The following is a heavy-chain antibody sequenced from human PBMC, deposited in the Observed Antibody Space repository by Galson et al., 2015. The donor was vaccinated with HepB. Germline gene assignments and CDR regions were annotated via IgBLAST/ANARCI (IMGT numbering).Heavy chain of an antibody. V-gene: IGHV3-7*03. J-gene: IGHJ4*02. CDR2: IKQDGSEK. CDR3: ARDWPQVTIFGVDPFDY. CDR1: GFTFSSYW. D-gene: IGHD3-3*01. Sequence: SLRLSCAASGFTFSSYWMSWVRQAPGKGLEWVANIKQDGSEKYYVDSVKGRFTISRDNAKNSLYLQVNSLRAEDTAVYYCARDWPQVTIFGVDPFDYWGQGTLVTVSS.